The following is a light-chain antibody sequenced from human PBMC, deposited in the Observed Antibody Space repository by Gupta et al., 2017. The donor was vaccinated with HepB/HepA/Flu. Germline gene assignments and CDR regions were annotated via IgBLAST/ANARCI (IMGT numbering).Light chain of an antibody. CDR3: QQSYSTPRT. J-gene: IGKJ4*02. Sequence: DMQMTHSRSPWPAAVADRVTITCRASQSISSYLNWYQQKPGKAPKLLIYAASSLQSGVPSRFSGSGSGTDFTLTISSLQPEDFAIYYCQQSYSTPRTFGEGTKVEIK. V-gene: IGKV1-39*01. CDR1: QSISSY. CDR2: AAS.